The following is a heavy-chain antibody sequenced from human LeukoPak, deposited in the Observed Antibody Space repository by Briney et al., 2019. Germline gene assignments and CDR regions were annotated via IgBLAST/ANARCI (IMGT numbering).Heavy chain of an antibody. D-gene: IGHD3-3*01. Sequence: GALELSCAASGFTFSSYSMNWVRQAPGKGLEWGSSISSSSSYIYYADSVKGRFTISRDNAKNSLYLQMNSLRAEDTAVYYCARDGYYDFWSGYRNFDYWGQGTLVTVSS. CDR2: ISSSSSYI. CDR1: GFTFSSYS. J-gene: IGHJ4*02. CDR3: ARDGYYDFWSGYRNFDY. V-gene: IGHV3-21*01.